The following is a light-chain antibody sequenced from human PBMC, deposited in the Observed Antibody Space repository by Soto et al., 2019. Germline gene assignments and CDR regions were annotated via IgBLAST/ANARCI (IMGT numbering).Light chain of an antibody. J-gene: IGLJ2*01. CDR2: VNSDGSH. CDR1: SGHSSYA. Sequence: QLVLTQSPSASASLGASVKLTCTLSSGHSSYAIAWHQQQPEKGPRYLMKVNSDGSHNKGDGIPDRFSGSSSGAERYLTISSLQAEDEADYYCQTCGTVFSVVFGGGTKLTVL. V-gene: IGLV4-69*01. CDR3: QTCGTVFSVV.